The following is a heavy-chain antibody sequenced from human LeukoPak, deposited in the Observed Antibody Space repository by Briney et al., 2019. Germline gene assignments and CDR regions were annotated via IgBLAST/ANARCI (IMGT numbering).Heavy chain of an antibody. CDR3: ARDLAWGAY. CDR2: ITSSSSSI. CDR1: GFTFSNAW. J-gene: IGHJ4*02. V-gene: IGHV3-21*01. D-gene: IGHD4/OR15-4a*01. Sequence: GGSLRLSCAASGFTFSNAWMNWVRQAPGKGLEWVSSITSSSSSIYSADSVKGRLTISRDNAKNSLYLEMNSLRDEDTAVYYCARDLAWGAYWGQGTLVTVSS.